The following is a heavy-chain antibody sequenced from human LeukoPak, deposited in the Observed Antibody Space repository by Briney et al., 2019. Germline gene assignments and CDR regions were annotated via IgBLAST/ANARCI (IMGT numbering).Heavy chain of an antibody. CDR1: GGTFSSHT. J-gene: IGHJ4*02. CDR3: AREQDTAMGPYFDY. CDR2: IIPIFGTA. D-gene: IGHD5-18*01. V-gene: IGHV1-69*05. Sequence: SVKVSCKASGGTFSSHTISWVRQAPGQGLEWMGGIIPIFGTANYAQKFQGRVTITTDESTSTAYMELSSLRSEDTAVYYCAREQDTAMGPYFDYWGQGTLVTVSS.